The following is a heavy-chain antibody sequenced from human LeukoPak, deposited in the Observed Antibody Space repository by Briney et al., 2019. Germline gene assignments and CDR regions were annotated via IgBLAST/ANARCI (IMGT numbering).Heavy chain of an antibody. Sequence: PSETLSPTCTVSGGSISSSSYYWGWIRQPPGTGLEWIGSIYYSGSSYYNPSLKSRVTISVDTSKKQFSLKLRSVTAADTAVYYCARHNPPGTPFDPWGQGTLVTVSS. CDR3: ARHNPPGTPFDP. CDR2: IYYSGSS. V-gene: IGHV4-39*01. J-gene: IGHJ5*02. CDR1: GGSISSSSYY.